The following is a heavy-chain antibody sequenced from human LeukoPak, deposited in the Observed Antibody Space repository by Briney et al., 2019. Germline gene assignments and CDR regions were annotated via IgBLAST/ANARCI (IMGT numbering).Heavy chain of an antibody. CDR1: GYTFTGYY. J-gene: IGHJ5*02. V-gene: IGHV1-2*02. D-gene: IGHD6-19*01. Sequence: ASVKVSCKASGYTFTGYYMHWVRQAPGQGPEWMGWINPNSGGTNYAQKFRGRVTMTRDTSLSTVHMELSRLRSDDTAVYYCATQATSGWHFSWGQGTLVTVSS. CDR2: INPNSGGT. CDR3: ATQATSGWHFS.